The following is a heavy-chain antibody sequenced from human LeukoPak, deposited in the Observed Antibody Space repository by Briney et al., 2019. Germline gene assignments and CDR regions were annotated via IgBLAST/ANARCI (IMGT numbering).Heavy chain of an antibody. J-gene: IGHJ4*02. Sequence: GGSLRLSCAASGFTFSSYAMSWVRQAPGKGLEWVSSISSSGGSTYYADSVKGRFTISRDTSKNTLYLQMNSLRPEDTAVYYCARDAKQLPYWGQGTLVTVS. CDR2: ISSSGGST. CDR1: GFTFSSYA. D-gene: IGHD5-24*01. V-gene: IGHV3-23*01. CDR3: ARDAKQLPY.